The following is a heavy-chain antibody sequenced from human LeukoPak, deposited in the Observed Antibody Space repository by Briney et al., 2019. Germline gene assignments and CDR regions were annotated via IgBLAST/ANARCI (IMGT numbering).Heavy chain of an antibody. CDR2: INPKNGGP. J-gene: IGHJ4*02. CDR1: GYSFTDSY. Sequence: ASVKVSCKASGYSFTDSYMHWVRQAPGQGLEWMGWINPKNGGPRFAQKFQGWVTLTTDTSISTAYMELTGLKSDGTAVYYCARLGPVMRGKSDNWGQGTLVTVSS. D-gene: IGHD3-16*01. V-gene: IGHV1-2*04. CDR3: ARLGPVMRGKSDN.